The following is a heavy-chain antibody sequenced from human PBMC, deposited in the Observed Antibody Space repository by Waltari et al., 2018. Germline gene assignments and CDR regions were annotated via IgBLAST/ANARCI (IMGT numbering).Heavy chain of an antibody. CDR2: ISDGGDIL. J-gene: IGHJ4*02. CDR3: AKYCLMGATRAFDY. V-gene: IGHV3-23*01. CDR1: GFNFHNYA. Sequence: EVQLLDSGGGLVQPGGSLRLSCAASGFNFHNYAMTWVRQAPGKGLEWVSVISDGGDILHYADSVKGRFTISRDNSKNMLYLQMNSLRAEDTAVYYCAKYCLMGATRAFDYWGQGVLVTVSS. D-gene: IGHD1-26*01.